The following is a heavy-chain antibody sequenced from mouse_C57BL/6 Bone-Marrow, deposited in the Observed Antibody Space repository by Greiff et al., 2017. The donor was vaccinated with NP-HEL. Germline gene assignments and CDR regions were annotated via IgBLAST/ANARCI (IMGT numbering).Heavy chain of an antibody. CDR1: GYSITSGYY. V-gene: IGHV3-6*01. CDR3: ARARGYFDY. CDR2: ISYDGSN. J-gene: IGHJ2*01. Sequence: EVQLVESGPGLVKPSQSLSLTCSVTGYSITSGYYWNWIRQFPGNKLEWMGYISYDGSNNYNPSLKNRISITRDTSKNQFFLKLNSVTTEDTATYYCARARGYFDYWGQGTTLTVSS.